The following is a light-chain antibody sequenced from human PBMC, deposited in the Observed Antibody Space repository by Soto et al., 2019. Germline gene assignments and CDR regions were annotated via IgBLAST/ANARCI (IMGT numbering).Light chain of an antibody. CDR1: QSVSSNY. Sequence: IVLTQSPATLSLSPGERAALSCGASQSVSSNYLAWYQQKPGLAPRLLIYDASRRATGIPDRFSGSGSGTDFILSISRLEPEDFAVYYCLHYGRSHTWTFGQGTKVDIK. J-gene: IGKJ1*01. CDR2: DAS. CDR3: LHYGRSHTWT. V-gene: IGKV3D-20*01.